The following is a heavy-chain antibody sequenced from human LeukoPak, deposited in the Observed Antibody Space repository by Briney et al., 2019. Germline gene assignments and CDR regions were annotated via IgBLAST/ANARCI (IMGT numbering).Heavy chain of an antibody. Sequence: PGGSLRLSCAASGFTFDDYTMHWVRQAPGKSLELVSLITWDSGTTYYKDSVKGRFTISRDNSKNPLYLQMNSLRTEDTALYYCAKGYSSGWYPFDYWGQGTLVTVSS. CDR1: GFTFDDYT. CDR2: ITWDSGTT. D-gene: IGHD6-19*01. V-gene: IGHV3-43*01. CDR3: AKGYSSGWYPFDY. J-gene: IGHJ4*02.